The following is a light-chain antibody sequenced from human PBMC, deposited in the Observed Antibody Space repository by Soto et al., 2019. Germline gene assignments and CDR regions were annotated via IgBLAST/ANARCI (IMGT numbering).Light chain of an antibody. Sequence: QPVLTQLPSASASLGASVKLTCTLSSGHSRYAIAWHQQQPEKGPRYLMKVTSDGSHIKGDGIPDRFSGSSSGAERYLTISSLQSEDEADYYCQTWGTSLVVFGGGTKLTVL. J-gene: IGLJ2*01. V-gene: IGLV4-69*01. CDR1: SGHSRYA. CDR2: VTSDGSH. CDR3: QTWGTSLVV.